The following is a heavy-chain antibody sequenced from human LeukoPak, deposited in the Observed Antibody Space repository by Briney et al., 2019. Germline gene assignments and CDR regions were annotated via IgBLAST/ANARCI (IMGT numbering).Heavy chain of an antibody. CDR3: ARDPPGIAASVSGG. D-gene: IGHD6-13*01. CDR2: IYSGGTT. V-gene: IGHV3-53*01. J-gene: IGHJ4*02. Sequence: PGGSLRLSCTASGLTVNNNYMNWVRQAPGKGLEWVALIYSGGTTNYADSVKGRFTISRDNSKNTLYLQMTNVRVEDTAVYYCARDPPGIAASVSGGWGQGTLATVSS. CDR1: GLTVNNNY.